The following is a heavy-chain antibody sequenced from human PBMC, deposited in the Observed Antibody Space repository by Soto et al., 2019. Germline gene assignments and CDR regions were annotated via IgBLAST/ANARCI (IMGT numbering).Heavy chain of an antibody. Sequence: ASVKVSCKASGGTFSRHAINWVRQAPGHGLQWMGGIVPLFGTANYAQKFQGRVTITADESTSTAHMELRSLRSEDTAVYYCARDYGHDCSGGNCYFYFWGQGTLVTVSS. CDR1: GGTFSRHA. CDR2: IVPLFGTA. V-gene: IGHV1-69*13. CDR3: ARDYGHDCSGGNCYFYF. D-gene: IGHD2-15*01. J-gene: IGHJ4*02.